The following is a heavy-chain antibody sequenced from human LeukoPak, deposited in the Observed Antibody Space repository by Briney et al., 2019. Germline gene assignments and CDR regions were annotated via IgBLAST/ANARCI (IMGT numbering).Heavy chain of an antibody. V-gene: IGHV4-4*02. CDR3: ANYLRGTMRDS. D-gene: IGHD3-16*01. J-gene: IGHJ5*01. CDR1: GGSISSSNW. Sequence: SGTLSLTCAVSGGSISSSNWWSWVRQPPGKGLEWIGSIYYSGSTQYNPSLKSRVTISVDTSKNQFSLKLSSVTAADTAVYHCANYLRGTMRDSWGQGTLVTVSS. CDR2: IYYSGST.